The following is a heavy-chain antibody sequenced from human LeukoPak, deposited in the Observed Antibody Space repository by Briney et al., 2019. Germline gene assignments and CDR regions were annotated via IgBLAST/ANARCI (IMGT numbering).Heavy chain of an antibody. CDR3: ARAYGASFDY. CDR1: GFTFSSYG. J-gene: IGHJ4*02. D-gene: IGHD4-17*01. V-gene: IGHV3-30*03. CDR2: ISYDGSNK. Sequence: PGGSLRLSCAASGFTFSSYGMHWVRQAPGKGLEWVAVISYDGSNKYYADSVKGRFTISRDNSKNTLYLQMNSPRAEDTAVYYCARAYGASFDYWGQGTLVTVSS.